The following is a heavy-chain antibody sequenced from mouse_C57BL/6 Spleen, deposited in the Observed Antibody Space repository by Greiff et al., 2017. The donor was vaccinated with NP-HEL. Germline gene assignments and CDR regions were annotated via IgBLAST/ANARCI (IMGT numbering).Heavy chain of an antibody. D-gene: IGHD1-1*01. CDR2: IRNKANGYTT. Sequence: EVMLVESGGGLVKPGGSLKLSCAASGFTFSDYGMHWVRQAPEKGLEWLGFIRNKANGYTTEYSASVKGRFTISRDNSQSILYLQMKALRDEDSDTYDCARYPCDYGSSLSYYAMDYWGQGTSVTVSS. V-gene: IGHV7-3*01. J-gene: IGHJ4*01. CDR3: ARYPCDYGSSLSYYAMDY. CDR1: GFTFSDYG.